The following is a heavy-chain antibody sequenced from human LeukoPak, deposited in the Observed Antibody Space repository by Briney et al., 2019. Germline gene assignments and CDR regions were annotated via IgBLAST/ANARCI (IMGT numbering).Heavy chain of an antibody. Sequence: KPSETLSLTCTVSGGSISSSSYYWGWIRQPPGKGLEWIGSIYYSGSTYYNPSLKSRVTISVDTSKNQISLKLKSVTAADTAVYYCARDSGTSREVKFVPWGQGALATVSS. CDR3: ARDSGTSREVKFVP. CDR2: IYYSGST. J-gene: IGHJ5*02. CDR1: GGSISSSSYY. V-gene: IGHV4-39*07. D-gene: IGHD3-10*01.